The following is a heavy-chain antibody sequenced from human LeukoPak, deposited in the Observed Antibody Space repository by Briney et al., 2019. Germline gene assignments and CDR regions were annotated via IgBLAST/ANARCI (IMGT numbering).Heavy chain of an antibody. J-gene: IGHJ1*01. CDR2: IYYSGST. CDR3: ASQSSSWLAYFQH. V-gene: IGHV4-39*07. D-gene: IGHD6-13*01. Sequence: PSETLSLTCTVSGGSIRSSYYYWGWIRQPPGKGLEWIGSIYYSGSTNNSPSLKSRVTISVDTSKNQFSLKLSSVTAADTAVYYCASQSSSWLAYFQHWGQGTLVTVSS. CDR1: GGSIRSSYYY.